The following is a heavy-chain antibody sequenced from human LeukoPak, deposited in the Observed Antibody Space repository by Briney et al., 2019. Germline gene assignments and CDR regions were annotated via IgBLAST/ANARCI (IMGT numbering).Heavy chain of an antibody. CDR1: GGSLSSYY. Sequence: SETLSLTCTVSGGSLSSYYFSWIRQSPGKGLEWIAYINYSGSASYNPSLKSRVTMSVDTSKQFSLSLSSVTAADTTVYYCARHNYDDYVFDIWGQGTKVTVSS. D-gene: IGHD4-17*01. V-gene: IGHV4-59*08. CDR3: ARHNYDDYVFDI. J-gene: IGHJ3*02. CDR2: INYSGSA.